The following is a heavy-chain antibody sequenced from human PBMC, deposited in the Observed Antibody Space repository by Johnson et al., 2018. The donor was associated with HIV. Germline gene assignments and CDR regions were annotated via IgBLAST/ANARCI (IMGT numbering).Heavy chain of an antibody. D-gene: IGHD6-13*01. J-gene: IGHJ3*02. CDR3: ARDPRGQHPRGAFDI. CDR2: IWYDGSKK. CDR1: GFTFSSYA. V-gene: IGHV3-30*04. Sequence: QVQLVESGGGVVQPGRSLRLSCAASGFTFSSYAMHWVRQAPGKGLEWVAVIWYDGSKKYYADSVKGRFTISMDNVKNSLYLQMNSLRAEDTAVYYCARDPRGQHPRGAFDIWGQGTMVTVSS.